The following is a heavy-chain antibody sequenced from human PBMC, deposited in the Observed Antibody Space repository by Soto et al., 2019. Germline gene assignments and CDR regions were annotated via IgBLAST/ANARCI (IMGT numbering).Heavy chain of an antibody. D-gene: IGHD1-1*01. CDR2: IISSGSYI. V-gene: IGHV3-21*01. J-gene: IGHJ4*02. CDR3: ARFQPESLIRQYYFDX. Sequence: GGSLRLSCAASGFTFSTYTMNWVRQAPGQGLRWVGSIISSGSYIYYADSLKGRFTISRANAKNSLYLHMNSLSAEDTAVYYCARFQPESLIRQYYFDXWGQGALVTASX. CDR1: GFTFSTYT.